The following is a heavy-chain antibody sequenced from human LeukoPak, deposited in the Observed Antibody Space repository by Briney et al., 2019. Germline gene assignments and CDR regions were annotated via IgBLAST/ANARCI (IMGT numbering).Heavy chain of an antibody. Sequence: SETLSLTCTVSGGSISSYYWSWIRQPPGKGLEWIGYIYYSGSTNYNPSLKSRVTISVDTSKNQFSLKLSSVTAADTAVYYCARRGSALTGDESDAFDSWGQGTMVTVSS. D-gene: IGHD7-27*01. CDR2: IYYSGST. J-gene: IGHJ3*02. CDR3: ARRGSALTGDESDAFDS. V-gene: IGHV4-59*08. CDR1: GGSISSYY.